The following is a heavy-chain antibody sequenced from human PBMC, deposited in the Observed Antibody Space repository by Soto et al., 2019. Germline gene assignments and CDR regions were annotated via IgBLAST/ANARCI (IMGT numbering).Heavy chain of an antibody. J-gene: IGHJ6*03. V-gene: IGHV3-11*01. CDR3: AGAVKQWLVGGDYYYYYMDV. Sequence: QVQLVESGGGLVKPGGSLRLSCEASGFTLSDYYMTWIRQAPGKGLEWISYISSSATIIYYADSVKGRFTISRDNAKTSLYLQMNSLRADDTSVYYCAGAVKQWLVGGDYYYYYMDVWGKGTTVTVSS. CDR2: ISSSATII. D-gene: IGHD6-19*01. CDR1: GFTLSDYY.